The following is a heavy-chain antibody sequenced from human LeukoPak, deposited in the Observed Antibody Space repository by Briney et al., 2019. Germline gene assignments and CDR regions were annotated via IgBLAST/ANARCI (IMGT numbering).Heavy chain of an antibody. Sequence: GGSLRLSCAASGFTFSNAWMSWVRQAPGKGLEWVGRIKSKTDGGTTDYAAPVKGRFTISRDDSKNTLYLQMNSLKTEDTAVYYCTTDLKRGWNVLRFLEWLSPFDYWGQGTLVTVSS. CDR1: GFTFSNAW. CDR2: IKSKTDGGTT. CDR3: TTDLKRGWNVLRFLEWLSPFDY. J-gene: IGHJ4*02. V-gene: IGHV3-15*01. D-gene: IGHD3-3*01.